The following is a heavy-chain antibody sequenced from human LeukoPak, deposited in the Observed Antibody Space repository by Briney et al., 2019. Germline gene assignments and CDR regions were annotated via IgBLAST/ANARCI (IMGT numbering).Heavy chain of an antibody. J-gene: IGHJ5*02. V-gene: IGHV4-39*07. CDR3: ARDTGGRNWFDP. D-gene: IGHD7-27*01. CDR2: IYYSGST. CDR1: GGSISSSSYY. Sequence: SETLSLTCTVSGGSISSSSYYWGWIRQPPGKGLEWIGSIYYSGSTYYNPSLKSRVTISVDTSKNQFSLKLSSVTAADTAVYYCARDTGGRNWFDPWGQGALVTVSS.